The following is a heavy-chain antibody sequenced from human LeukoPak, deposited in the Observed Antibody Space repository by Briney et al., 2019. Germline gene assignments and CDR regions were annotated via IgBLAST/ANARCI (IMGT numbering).Heavy chain of an antibody. D-gene: IGHD2-21*01. CDR2: ISGSGGST. J-gene: IGHJ6*03. CDR1: GFTFSSYA. V-gene: IGHV3-23*01. Sequence: GGSLRLSCAASGFTFSSYAMNWVRQAPGKGLEWVSAISGSGGSTYYADSVKGRFTISRDNSKNTLYLQMNSLKTEDTAVYYCTSQAYCGGDCYPGSYYYMDVWGKGTTVTVSS. CDR3: TSQAYCGGDCYPGSYYYMDV.